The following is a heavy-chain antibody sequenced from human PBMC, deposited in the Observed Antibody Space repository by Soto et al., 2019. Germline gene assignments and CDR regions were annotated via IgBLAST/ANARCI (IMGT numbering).Heavy chain of an antibody. V-gene: IGHV3-33*01. J-gene: IGHJ4*02. CDR1: GFTFSSYG. CDR2: IWYDGSNK. D-gene: IGHD2-15*01. Sequence: GGSLRLSCAASGFTFSSYGMHWVRQAPGKGLEWVAVIWYDGSNKYYADSVKGRFTISRDNSKNTLYLQMNSLRAEDTAVYYCARESPVVVADPYYFDYWGQGTLVTVSS. CDR3: ARESPVVVADPYYFDY.